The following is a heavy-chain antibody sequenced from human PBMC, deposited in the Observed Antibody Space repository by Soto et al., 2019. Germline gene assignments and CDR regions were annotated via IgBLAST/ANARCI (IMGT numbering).Heavy chain of an antibody. CDR1: GFTFSSYA. CDR2: ISYDGSNK. J-gene: IGHJ4*02. CDR3: ARETIAAAGPTLFDY. D-gene: IGHD6-13*01. V-gene: IGHV3-30-3*01. Sequence: PGGSLRLSCAASGFTFSSYARHWVRQAPGKGLEWVAVISYDGSNKYYADSVKGRFTISRDNSKNTLYLQMNSLRAEDTAVYYCARETIAAAGPTLFDYWGQGTLVTVSS.